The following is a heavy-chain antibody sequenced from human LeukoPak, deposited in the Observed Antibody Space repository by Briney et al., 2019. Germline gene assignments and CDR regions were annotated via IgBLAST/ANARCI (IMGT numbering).Heavy chain of an antibody. CDR1: GFSFNTYA. CDR2: ISSSGSTI. V-gene: IGHV3-48*04. Sequence: GGSLRLSCAASGFSFNTYAMHWVRQAPGKGLEWVSYISSSGSTIYYADSVKGRFTISRDNAKNSLYLQMNSLRAEDTAVYYCARDLSWYDYWGQGTLVTVSS. D-gene: IGHD6-13*01. J-gene: IGHJ4*02. CDR3: ARDLSWYDY.